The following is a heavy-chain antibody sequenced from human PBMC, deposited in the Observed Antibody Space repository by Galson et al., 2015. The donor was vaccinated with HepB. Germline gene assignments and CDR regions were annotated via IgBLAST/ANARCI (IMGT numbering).Heavy chain of an antibody. CDR1: GYTFTSYY. D-gene: IGHD4-17*01. CDR2: INPSGGST. CDR3: ARDGAYDYGDYGMGFGY. J-gene: IGHJ4*02. Sequence: SVKVSCKASGYTFTSYYMHWVRQAPGQGLEWMGIINPSGGSTSYAQKFQGRVTMTRDTSTSTVHMELSSLRSEDTAVYYCARDGAYDYGDYGMGFGYWGQGTLVTVSS. V-gene: IGHV1-46*01.